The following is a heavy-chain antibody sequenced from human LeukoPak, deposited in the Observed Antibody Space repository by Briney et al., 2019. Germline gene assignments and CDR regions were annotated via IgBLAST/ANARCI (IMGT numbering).Heavy chain of an antibody. CDR2: ITPSFGTA. V-gene: IGHV1-69*05. Sequence: ASVKGSCKAAGGTFSSYAITWVRQAPGQGLEWMGGITPSFGTANYGQRFQGRVTITTDEPTSTVYMELSSLRSGVTAVYYCARGYYDFWSGYTNSRDYFYHYMDVWGKGTTVTVSS. J-gene: IGHJ6*03. D-gene: IGHD3-3*01. CDR1: GGTFSSYA. CDR3: ARGYYDFWSGYTNSRDYFYHYMDV.